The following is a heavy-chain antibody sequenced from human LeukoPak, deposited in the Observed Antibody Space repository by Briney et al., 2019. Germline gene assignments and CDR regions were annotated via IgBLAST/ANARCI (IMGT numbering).Heavy chain of an antibody. J-gene: IGHJ6*03. V-gene: IGHV1-2*02. CDR3: ARGSPPYIRGPMDV. CDR2: INPNSGGT. CDR1: GYTFTGYY. D-gene: IGHD1-14*01. Sequence: ASVKVSCKASGYTFTGYYMHWVRQAPGQGLEWMGWINPNSGGTNYAQKFQGRVTMTRDTSISTAYMELSRLRSDDTAVYYCARGSPPYIRGPMDVWGKGTTVTVSS.